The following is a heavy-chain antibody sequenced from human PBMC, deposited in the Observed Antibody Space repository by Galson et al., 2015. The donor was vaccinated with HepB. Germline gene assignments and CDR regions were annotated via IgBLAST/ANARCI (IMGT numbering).Heavy chain of an antibody. D-gene: IGHD2-2*01. Sequence: SLRLSCAASGFTFSSCAMHWVRQAPGKGLEWVAVISYDGSNKYYADSVKGRFTISRDNSKNTLYLQMNSLRAEDTAVYYCARGGNYCSSTSCYFQDYWGQGTLVTVSS. CDR3: ARGGNYCSSTSCYFQDY. CDR1: GFTFSSCA. J-gene: IGHJ4*02. CDR2: ISYDGSNK. V-gene: IGHV3-30-3*01.